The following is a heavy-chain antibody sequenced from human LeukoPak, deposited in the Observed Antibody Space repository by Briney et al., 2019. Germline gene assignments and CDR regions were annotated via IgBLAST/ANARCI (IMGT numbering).Heavy chain of an antibody. Sequence: PGGSLRLSCAASGFTFSSYWMSWVRQAPGKGLEWVANIKQDGSEKYYVGSVKGRFTISRDNAKSSLYLQMNSLRAEDTAVYYCAREDYYDSSGPFYWGQGTLVTVSS. V-gene: IGHV3-7*01. D-gene: IGHD3-22*01. J-gene: IGHJ4*02. CDR3: AREDYYDSSGPFY. CDR1: GFTFSSYW. CDR2: IKQDGSEK.